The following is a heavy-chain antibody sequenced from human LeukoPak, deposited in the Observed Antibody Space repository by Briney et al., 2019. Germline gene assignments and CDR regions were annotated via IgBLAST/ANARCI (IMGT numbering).Heavy chain of an antibody. J-gene: IGHJ6*02. CDR1: GCTFSSYW. CDR2: IKQDGSEK. Sequence: GGSLRLSCAASGCTFSSYWMSWVRQAPGKGLEWVANIKQDGSEKYYVDSVKGRFTISRDNAKNSLYLQMNSLRAEDTAVYYCARRMYYGMDVWGQGTTVTVSS. CDR3: ARRMYYGMDV. V-gene: IGHV3-7*01.